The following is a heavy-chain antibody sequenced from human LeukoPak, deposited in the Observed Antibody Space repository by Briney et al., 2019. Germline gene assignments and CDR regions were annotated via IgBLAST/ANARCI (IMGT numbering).Heavy chain of an antibody. CDR2: ITPILGIA. Sequence: SVKVSCKASGGTFSSYAISWVRQAPGQGLEWMGRITPILGIANYAQKFQGRVTITADKSTSTAYMELSSLRSEDTAVYYCARDRDYYDSSGYYASGDAFDIWGQGTMVTVSS. J-gene: IGHJ3*02. D-gene: IGHD3-22*01. CDR1: GGTFSSYA. CDR3: ARDRDYYDSSGYYASGDAFDI. V-gene: IGHV1-69*04.